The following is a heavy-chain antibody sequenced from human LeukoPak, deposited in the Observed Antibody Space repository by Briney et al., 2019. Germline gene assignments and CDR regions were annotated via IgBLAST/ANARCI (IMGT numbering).Heavy chain of an antibody. CDR3: AKDGGQWLAPRYYYYGMDV. CDR2: ISWNSDTI. CDR1: GFTFDDYA. V-gene: IGHV3-9*01. D-gene: IGHD6-19*01. J-gene: IGHJ6*02. Sequence: PGRSLRLSCTASGFTFDDYAMHWVRQPPGKGLEWVSGISWNSDTIGYADSVKGRCTISRDNAKNSLHLQMNSLRAEDTALYYCAKDGGQWLAPRYYYYGMDVWGQGTTVTVSS.